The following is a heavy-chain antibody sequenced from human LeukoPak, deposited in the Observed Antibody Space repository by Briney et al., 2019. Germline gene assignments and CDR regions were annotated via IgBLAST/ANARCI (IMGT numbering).Heavy chain of an antibody. CDR1: GYTFTSYG. CDR2: ISAYNGNT. D-gene: IGHD2-15*01. Sequence: ASVKVSCKASGYTFTSYGISWVRQAPGQGLEWMGWISAYNGNTNYAQKLQGRVTMTTDTATSTAYMELRSLRSDDTAVYYCARDRRIYSRGGYVWDFDYWGQGTLVTVSS. CDR3: ARDRRIYSRGGYVWDFDY. V-gene: IGHV1-18*01. J-gene: IGHJ4*02.